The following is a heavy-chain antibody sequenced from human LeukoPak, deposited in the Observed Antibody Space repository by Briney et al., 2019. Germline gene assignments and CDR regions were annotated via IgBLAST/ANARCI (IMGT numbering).Heavy chain of an antibody. CDR3: ARDLSDAFDI. CDR2: TYYRSKWYS. CDR1: GDSVSSNSAA. V-gene: IGHV6-1*01. D-gene: IGHD2/OR15-2a*01. J-gene: IGHJ3*02. Sequence: SQTLSLTCVISGDSVSSNSAAWNWIRQSPSRGLEWLGRTYYRSKWYSYSAVSVKSRIIINPDTSKNQFSLQLNSVTPEDTAVYYCARDLSDAFDIWGQGTMVTVSS.